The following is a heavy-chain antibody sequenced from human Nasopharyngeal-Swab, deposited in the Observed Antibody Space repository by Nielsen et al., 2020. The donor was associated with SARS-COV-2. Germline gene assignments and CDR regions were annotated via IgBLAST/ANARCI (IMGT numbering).Heavy chain of an antibody. Sequence: AWVSFISSCGSTIYYADSVKGRFTISRDNAKNSLYLQMNSLRAEDTAVYYCARDEGARVLWFGELSTYYYYGMDVWGQGTTVTVSS. V-gene: IGHV3-48*03. D-gene: IGHD3-10*01. CDR2: ISSCGSTI. J-gene: IGHJ6*02. CDR3: ARDEGARVLWFGELSTYYYYGMDV.